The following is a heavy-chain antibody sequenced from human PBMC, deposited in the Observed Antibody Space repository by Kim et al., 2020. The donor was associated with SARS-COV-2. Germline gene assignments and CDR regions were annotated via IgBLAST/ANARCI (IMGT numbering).Heavy chain of an antibody. CDR3: ARGTDIVATIWVY. D-gene: IGHD5-12*01. J-gene: IGHJ4*02. V-gene: IGHV3-11*05. Sequence: YADSVRGRFTISRDNAKNSLFLQMNSLRAEDTAVYYCARGTDIVATIWVYWGQGTLVTVSS.